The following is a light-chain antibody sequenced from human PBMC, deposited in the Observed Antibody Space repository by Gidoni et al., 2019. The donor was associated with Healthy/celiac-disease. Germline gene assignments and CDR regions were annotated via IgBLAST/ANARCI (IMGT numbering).Light chain of an antibody. V-gene: IGKV3-15*01. CDR3: QQYNNWPPYT. J-gene: IGKJ2*01. CDR2: GAS. Sequence: EIVMTKSPATRSVSPGERATLSCRASQSVSSNLAWYQQKPGQAPRLLIYGASTRATGIPARFSGSGSGTEFTLTISSLQSEDFAVYYCQQYNNWPPYTFXQXTKLEIK. CDR1: QSVSSN.